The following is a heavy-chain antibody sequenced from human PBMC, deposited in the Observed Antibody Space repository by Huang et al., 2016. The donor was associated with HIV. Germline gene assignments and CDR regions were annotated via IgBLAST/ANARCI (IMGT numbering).Heavy chain of an antibody. J-gene: IGHJ4*02. V-gene: IGHV4-34*01. CDR2: MNDGGTT. CDR1: GGSFSGYY. D-gene: IGHD3-22*01. Sequence: QVQLQQWGAGLLKPSETLSVTCAVYGGSFSGYYWTWIRQPPGKGLEWIGEMNDGGTTKNNPSPRSRVTISVDTSKNQFSLNLRSVTAADTAVYYCARARYYYDTGGYWGLDFWGQGTLVTVSS. CDR3: ARARYYYDTGGYWGLDF.